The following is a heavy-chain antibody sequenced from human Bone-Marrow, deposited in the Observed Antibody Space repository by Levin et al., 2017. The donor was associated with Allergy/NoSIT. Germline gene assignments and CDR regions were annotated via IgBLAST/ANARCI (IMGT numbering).Heavy chain of an antibody. CDR3: ARRGYSSGWSY. D-gene: IGHD6-19*01. J-gene: IGHJ4*02. CDR1: GYSFTSYW. Sequence: GASVKVSCKASGYSFTSYWIGWVRQMPGKGLEWMGIIYPGDSETKYSPSFQGQVTISADTSINTAYVQWSSLKASDTAIYYCARRGYSSGWSYWGQGTLVTVSS. V-gene: IGHV5-51*01. CDR2: IYPGDSET.